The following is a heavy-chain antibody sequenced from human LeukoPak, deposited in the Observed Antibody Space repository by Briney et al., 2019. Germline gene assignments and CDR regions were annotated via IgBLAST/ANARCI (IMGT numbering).Heavy chain of an antibody. D-gene: IGHD3-10*01. CDR2: TYYSGST. Sequence: PSETLSLTCTVSGGSISSGDYYWSWIRQPPGKGLEWIGYTYYSGSTYYNPSLKSRVTISVDTSKNQFSLKLSSVTAADTAVYYCARVPYYYGSGIWTSFDYWGQGTLVTVSS. V-gene: IGHV4-30-4*01. CDR1: GGSISSGDYY. CDR3: ARVPYYYGSGIWTSFDY. J-gene: IGHJ4*02.